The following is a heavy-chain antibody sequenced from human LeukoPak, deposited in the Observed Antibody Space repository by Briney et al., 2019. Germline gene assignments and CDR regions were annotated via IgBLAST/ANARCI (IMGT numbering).Heavy chain of an antibody. V-gene: IGHV4-34*01. CDR2: INHSGST. CDR1: GGSFSGYY. D-gene: IGHD1-7*01. J-gene: IGHJ5*02. Sequence: PSETLSLTCAVHGGSFSGYYWSWIRQPPGKGLEWIGEINHSGSTNYNPSLKSRVTISVDTSKNQFSLELSSVTAADTAVYYCARGGRWNYGWFDPWGQGTLVTVSS. CDR3: ARGGRWNYGWFDP.